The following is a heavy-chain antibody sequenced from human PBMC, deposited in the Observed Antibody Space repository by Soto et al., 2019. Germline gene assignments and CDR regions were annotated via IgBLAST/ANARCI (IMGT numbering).Heavy chain of an antibody. CDR3: ARGPDDSDVPRWDH. D-gene: IGHD4-17*01. V-gene: IGHV1-46*02. CDR2: INLRGGTT. J-gene: IGHJ4*02. CDR1: GYNFNQYY. Sequence: QVQLVQSGPEVRKPGASVRLSCATSGYNFNQYYIHWVRQARGQGREWMGIINLRGGTTEYAHKFRGRVTVTGDTSTRTAYMELSSLRSEDTAVYFCARGPDDSDVPRWDHWGQGTLITVSS.